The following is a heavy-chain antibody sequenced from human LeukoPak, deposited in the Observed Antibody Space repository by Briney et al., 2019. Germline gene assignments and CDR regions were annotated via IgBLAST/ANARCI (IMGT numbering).Heavy chain of an antibody. CDR1: GFTFSSYW. D-gene: IGHD2-8*02. CDR3: VRCGTREYCGDAFGI. V-gene: IGHV3-7*01. J-gene: IGHJ3*02. Sequence: QTGGSLRLSCAASGFTFSSYWMSWVRQAPGKGLEWVANIKQDGSEKHYVDSVKGRFTISRDNAENSVYLQMNSLRAEDTAVYYCVRCGTREYCGDAFGIWGQGTMIAVSS. CDR2: IKQDGSEK.